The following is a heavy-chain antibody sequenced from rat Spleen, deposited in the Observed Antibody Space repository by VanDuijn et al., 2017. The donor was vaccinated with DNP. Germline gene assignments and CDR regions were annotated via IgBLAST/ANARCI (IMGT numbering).Heavy chain of an antibody. CDR1: GFTFINYW. CDR3: TAGAIRGTGFFDY. D-gene: IGHD4-3*01. CDR2: ISNDGNHT. V-gene: IGHV5-31*01. Sequence: EVQLVESGGDLVRPGRSLKLSCVASGFTFINYWMTWIRQVPGRGLEWVASISNDGNHTYYPDSVKGRFTISRDNAKSTLYLQMNSLRSEDTAMYYCTAGAIRGTGFFDYWGQGVMVTVSS. J-gene: IGHJ2*01.